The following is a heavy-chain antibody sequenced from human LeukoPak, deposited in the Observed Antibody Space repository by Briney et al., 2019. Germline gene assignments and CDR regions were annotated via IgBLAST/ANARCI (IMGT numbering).Heavy chain of an antibody. J-gene: IGHJ4*02. Sequence: GGALRLSCAASGFTFSDYYMSWIRQAPGKGLEWVSYISSSGSTIYYADSVKGRFTISRDNAKNSLYLQMNSLRAEDTGVYYCARVKEQWLVDYWGQGTLVTVSS. CDR3: ARVKEQWLVDY. CDR2: ISSSGSTI. V-gene: IGHV3-11*01. CDR1: GFTFSDYY. D-gene: IGHD6-19*01.